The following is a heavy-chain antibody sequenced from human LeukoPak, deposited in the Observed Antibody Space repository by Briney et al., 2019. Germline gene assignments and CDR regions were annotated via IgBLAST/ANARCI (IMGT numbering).Heavy chain of an antibody. Sequence: ASETLSLTCTVSGGSVSSGSYYWSWIRQPPGKGLEWIGYIYYSGSTNYNPSLKSRVTISVDTSKNQFSLKLSSVTAADTAVYYCARDSSSWYDAFDIWGQGTMVTVSS. D-gene: IGHD6-13*01. CDR3: ARDSSSWYDAFDI. CDR1: GGSVSSGSYY. J-gene: IGHJ3*02. CDR2: IYYSGST. V-gene: IGHV4-61*01.